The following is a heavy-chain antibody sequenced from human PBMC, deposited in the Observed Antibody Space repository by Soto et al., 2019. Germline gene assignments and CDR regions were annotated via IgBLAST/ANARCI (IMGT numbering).Heavy chain of an antibody. V-gene: IGHV4-4*02. CDR3: ERAAMGGSSWPFDY. CDR2: IYHSGST. Sequence: QVQLQESGPGLVKPSGTLSLTCAVSGGSISSSNWWSWVRQPPGKGLERIGEIYHSGSTHYNPSLTAPVTLLVDKAKNQFALRLSSVTAADTAEYYCERAAMGGSSWPFDYWGQGTLVTVSS. J-gene: IGHJ4*02. CDR1: GGSISSSNW. D-gene: IGHD6-13*01.